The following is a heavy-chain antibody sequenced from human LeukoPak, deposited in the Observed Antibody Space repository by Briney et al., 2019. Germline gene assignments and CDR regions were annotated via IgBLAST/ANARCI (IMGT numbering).Heavy chain of an antibody. V-gene: IGHV4-30-4*08. D-gene: IGHD5-12*01. CDR3: ATSGVVARGDY. J-gene: IGHJ4*02. CDR1: GGSISSGDYY. CDR2: IYYSGST. Sequence: PSETLSLTCTVSGGSISSGDYYWSWIRQPPGKGLEWIGYIYYSGSTYYNPSLKSRVTVSVDTSKNQFSLKLSSVTAADTAVYYCATSGVVARGDYWGQGTLATVSS.